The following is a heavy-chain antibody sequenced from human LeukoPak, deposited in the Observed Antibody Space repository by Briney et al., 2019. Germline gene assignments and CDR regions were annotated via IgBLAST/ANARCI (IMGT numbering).Heavy chain of an antibody. CDR1: GYTFTSYG. CDR3: AKALYSGTGWFDP. J-gene: IGHJ5*02. Sequence: ASVKVSCKASGYTFTSYGISWVRQAPGQGLEWMGWISAYNGNTNYAQKLLGRVTMTTDTSTSTAYTELRSLRSDDTAVYYCAKALYSGTGWFDPWGQGTLVTVSS. D-gene: IGHD1-26*01. CDR2: ISAYNGNT. V-gene: IGHV1-18*01.